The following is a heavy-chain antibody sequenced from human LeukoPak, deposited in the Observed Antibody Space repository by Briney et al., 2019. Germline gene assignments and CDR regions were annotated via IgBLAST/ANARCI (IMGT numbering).Heavy chain of an antibody. J-gene: IGHJ4*02. V-gene: IGHV3-30*02. D-gene: IGHD1-1*01. CDR2: IRSDGSNK. Sequence: PGGSLRLSCAASGFTFSSYGMHWVRQAPGKGLEWVAFIRSDGSNKYYADSVKGRFTISRDNSKNTLYLQMNSLRAEDTAVYYCAVGIFDYWGQGTLVTVSS. CDR3: AVGIFDY. CDR1: GFTFSSYG.